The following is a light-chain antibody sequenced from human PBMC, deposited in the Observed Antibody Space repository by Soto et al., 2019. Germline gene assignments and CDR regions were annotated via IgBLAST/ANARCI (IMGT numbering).Light chain of an antibody. Sequence: IQMTQSPSSLSASVGDRVTITCQASQDINNYLNWYQQKPGKAPKLLIYDASNLETGGPSRFSGSGSGTEFTFTISSLQPEDFATYYCQQVKTYPRTFGGGTKVEIK. V-gene: IGKV1-33*01. CDR2: DAS. CDR3: QQVKTYPRT. CDR1: QDINNY. J-gene: IGKJ4*01.